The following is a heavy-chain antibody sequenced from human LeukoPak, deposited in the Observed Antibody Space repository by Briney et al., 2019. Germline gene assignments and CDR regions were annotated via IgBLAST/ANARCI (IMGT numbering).Heavy chain of an antibody. CDR1: GGSISSYY. CDR2: IYYSGST. Sequence: SETLSLTCTVSGGSISSYYWSWIRQPPGKGLEWIGYIYYSGSTNYNPSLKSRVTISVDTSKNQFSLKLSSVTAAGTAVYYCASTGYSSGWYEVDYWGQGTLVTVSS. J-gene: IGHJ4*02. V-gene: IGHV4-59*08. CDR3: ASTGYSSGWYEVDY. D-gene: IGHD6-19*01.